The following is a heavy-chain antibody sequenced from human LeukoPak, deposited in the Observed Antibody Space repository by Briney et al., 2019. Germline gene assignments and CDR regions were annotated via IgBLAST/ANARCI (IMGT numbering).Heavy chain of an antibody. V-gene: IGHV3-23*01. J-gene: IGHJ4*02. CDR1: GFTFSSYA. Sequence: GGSLRLSCAASGFTFSSYAMSWVRQAPGKGLEWVSAISGSGGSTYYADSVKGRFTISRDNSKNTPYLQMNSLRAEDTAVYYCAATISEDYFDYWGQGTLVTVSS. D-gene: IGHD3-9*01. CDR3: AATISEDYFDY. CDR2: ISGSGGST.